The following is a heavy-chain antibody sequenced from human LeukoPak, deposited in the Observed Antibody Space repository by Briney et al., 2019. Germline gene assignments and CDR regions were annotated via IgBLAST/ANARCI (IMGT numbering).Heavy chain of an antibody. D-gene: IGHD3-16*01. CDR3: ARVMIAPYYYYAMDV. CDR2: ATNSADDT. CDR1: GFTFSSYA. V-gene: IGHV3-23*01. J-gene: IGHJ6*02. Sequence: GGSLRLSCAASGFTFSSYALTWVRQAPGRGLEWVSTATNSADDTYYADSVKGRFTISRDNSKNTLYLRMDSLRAEDMAVYYCARVMIAPYYYYAMDVWGQGTTVTVSS.